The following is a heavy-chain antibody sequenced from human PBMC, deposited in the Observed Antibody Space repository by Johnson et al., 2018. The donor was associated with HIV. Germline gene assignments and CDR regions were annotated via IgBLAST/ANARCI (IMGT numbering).Heavy chain of an antibody. CDR1: GFTVSSNY. Sequence: QVQLVESGGGLVQPGGSLRLSCAASGFTVSSNYMSWVRQAPGKGLEWVAVISYDGSNKYYADYVKGRFTIARDNAKNSLHLQMNSLRAEDTAVYYCARASQWELDFDAFDIWGQGTMVTVSS. D-gene: IGHD1-26*01. J-gene: IGHJ3*02. CDR2: ISYDGSNK. CDR3: ARASQWELDFDAFDI. V-gene: IGHV3-30*03.